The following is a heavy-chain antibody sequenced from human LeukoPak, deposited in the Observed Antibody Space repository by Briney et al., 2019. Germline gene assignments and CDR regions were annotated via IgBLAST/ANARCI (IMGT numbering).Heavy chain of an antibody. D-gene: IGHD3-10*01. CDR3: ARTYGSGSYYYYYYMDV. Sequence: SETLSLTCTVSGGSISSYYWSWIRQPPGKGLEWIGYIYYSGSTNYNPSLKSRVTISVDTSKNQFSLKLSSVTAADTAVYYCARTYGSGSYYYYYYMDVWGKGTTVTVSS. J-gene: IGHJ6*03. CDR2: IYYSGST. V-gene: IGHV4-59*01. CDR1: GGSISSYY.